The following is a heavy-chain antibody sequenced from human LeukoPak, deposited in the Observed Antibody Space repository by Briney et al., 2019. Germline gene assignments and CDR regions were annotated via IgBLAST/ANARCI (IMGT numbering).Heavy chain of an antibody. V-gene: IGHV3-74*01. CDR1: GFTFSTYW. D-gene: IGHD1-26*01. J-gene: IGHJ4*02. CDR3: ARDVGDSFDY. CDR2: INGDATST. Sequence: GGSLRLSCAASGFTFSTYWMHWVRQAPGKGLVWVSRINGDATSTSYADSAKGRFTISRDNAKDTLFLQMNSLRAGDTAVYYCARDVGDSFDYWGQGALVTVSS.